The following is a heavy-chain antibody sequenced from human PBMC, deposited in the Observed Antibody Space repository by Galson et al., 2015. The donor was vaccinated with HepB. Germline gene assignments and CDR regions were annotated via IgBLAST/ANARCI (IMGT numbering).Heavy chain of an antibody. D-gene: IGHD2-21*01. J-gene: IGHJ3*02. CDR2: IDSTSRAI. V-gene: IGHV3-48*01. Sequence: SLRLSCAASGFSYSTSSMVWIRQAAGKGLEWLSYIDSTSRAIYYADSVKGRFTVSRDNGQNSLSLQMNSLTADDTAVYYCARDVPILGGAFDIWGQGTIVSVTA. CDR1: GFSYSTSS. CDR3: ARDVPILGGAFDI.